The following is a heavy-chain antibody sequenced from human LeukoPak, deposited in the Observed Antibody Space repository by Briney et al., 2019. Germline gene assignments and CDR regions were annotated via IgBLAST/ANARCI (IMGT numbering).Heavy chain of an antibody. V-gene: IGHV3-53*01. CDR3: ARHDSSGYYYSLYYSDY. CDR1: GFTVSSNY. J-gene: IGHJ4*02. CDR2: IYSGGST. Sequence: GGSLRLSCAASGFTVSSNYMSWVRQAPGKGLEWVSVIYSGGSTYYADSVKGRFTISRDNSKNTLYLQMNSLRAEDTAVYYCARHDSSGYYYSLYYSDYWGQGTLVTVSS. D-gene: IGHD3-22*01.